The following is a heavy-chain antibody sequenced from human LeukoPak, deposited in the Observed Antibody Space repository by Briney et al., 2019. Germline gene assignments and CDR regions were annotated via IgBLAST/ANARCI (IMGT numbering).Heavy chain of an antibody. J-gene: IGHJ3*02. Sequence: GESLKISCKGSGYSFTSYWIGWVRQMPGKGLEWMGIIYPGDSDTRYSPSFQGQVTISADKSISTAYLQWSSLKASDTAMYYCTSLGSGSYYPFDAFDIWGQGTMVTVSS. CDR2: IYPGDSDT. V-gene: IGHV5-51*01. CDR3: TSLGSGSYYPFDAFDI. CDR1: GYSFTSYW. D-gene: IGHD3-10*01.